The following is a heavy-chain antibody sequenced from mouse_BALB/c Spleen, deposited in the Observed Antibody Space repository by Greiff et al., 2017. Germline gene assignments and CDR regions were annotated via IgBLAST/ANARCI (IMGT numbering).Heavy chain of an antibody. V-gene: IGHV5-12-1*01. D-gene: IGHD2-12*01. CDR2: ISSGGGST. CDR3: ARNSYYAY. CDR1: GFAFSSYD. Sequence: DVMLVESGGGLVKPGGSLKLSCAATGFAFSSYDMSWVRQTPATRLEWVAYISSGGGSTYYPDTVKGRFTISRGNAKNTLFLQMSSLTSEDTARCYCARNSYYAYWGQGTTLTVSS. J-gene: IGHJ2*01.